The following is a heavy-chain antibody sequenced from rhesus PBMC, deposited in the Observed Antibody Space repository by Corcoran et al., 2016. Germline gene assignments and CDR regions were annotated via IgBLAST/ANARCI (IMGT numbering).Heavy chain of an antibody. D-gene: IGHD3-16*01. J-gene: IGHJ4*01. CDR2: IYWDDDK. CDR3: ARRGSVIVFFDY. V-gene: IGHV2-174*01. CDR1: GFSLSPNGVA. Sequence: QVTLKESWPALVKPTQTLPLTCTFSGFSLSPNGVAVGWIRQPPGKALEWLAPRYWVAGKALEWLALIYWDDDKRYSTSLNNRLTISKDTSKNQVVLTMTNMDPVDTATYYCARRGSVIVFFDYWGQGVLVTVSS.